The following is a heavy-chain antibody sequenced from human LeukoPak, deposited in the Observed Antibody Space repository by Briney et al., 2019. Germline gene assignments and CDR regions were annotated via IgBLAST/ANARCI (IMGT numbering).Heavy chain of an antibody. J-gene: IGHJ4*02. V-gene: IGHV4-59*01. Sequence: TSETLSLTCTASGGSISSYYWSWIRQPPGKGLEWIGYIYYSGSTNYNPSLKSRVTISVDTSKNQFSLKLSSVTAADTAVYYCARVRDGSGSLDYWGQGTLVTVSS. D-gene: IGHD3-10*01. CDR3: ARVRDGSGSLDY. CDR2: IYYSGST. CDR1: GGSISSYY.